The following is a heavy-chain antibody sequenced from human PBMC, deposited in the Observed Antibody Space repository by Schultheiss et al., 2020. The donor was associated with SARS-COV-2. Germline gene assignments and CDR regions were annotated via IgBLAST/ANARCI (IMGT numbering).Heavy chain of an antibody. CDR3: ARVVGGAYYYMDV. V-gene: IGHV4-61*02. D-gene: IGHD3-16*01. CDR2: IYATGSA. CDR1: GVSITSGGYY. J-gene: IGHJ6*03. Sequence: SETLSLTCTVSGVSITSGGYYWSWIRQPAGKGLEWIGRIYATGSANYNPSLRSRVTISLDTSKHQFSLKLSSVTAADTAVYYCARVVGGAYYYMDVWGKGTTVTVSS.